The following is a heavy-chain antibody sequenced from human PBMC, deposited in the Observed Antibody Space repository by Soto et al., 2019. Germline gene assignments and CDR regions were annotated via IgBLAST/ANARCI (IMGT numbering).Heavy chain of an antibody. D-gene: IGHD3-16*01. J-gene: IGHJ4*02. CDR1: GVSINSDAW. V-gene: IGHV4-4*02. CDR2: IFYSGSY. CDR3: ARRPGGLNHKISSPYY. Sequence: PSETLSLTCAVSGVSINSDAWWAWVRQPPGKGLEWIGEIFYSGSYKYNPSLRTRATISADKAKNQFSLNLHSVTAADTAVYYCARRPGGLNHKISSPYYWGQGTLVTVSS.